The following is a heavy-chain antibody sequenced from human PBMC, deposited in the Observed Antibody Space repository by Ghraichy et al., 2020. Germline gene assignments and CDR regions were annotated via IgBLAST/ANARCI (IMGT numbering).Heavy chain of an antibody. Sequence: ETLSLTCTVSGGSISSSSYYWGWIRQPPGKGLEWIGSIYYSGSTYYNPSLKSRVTISVDTSKNQFSLKLSSVTAADTAVYYCARHPRDYGDYLTSFDYWGQGTLVTVSS. CDR2: IYYSGST. CDR3: ARHPRDYGDYLTSFDY. D-gene: IGHD4-17*01. J-gene: IGHJ4*02. CDR1: GGSISSSSYY. V-gene: IGHV4-39*01.